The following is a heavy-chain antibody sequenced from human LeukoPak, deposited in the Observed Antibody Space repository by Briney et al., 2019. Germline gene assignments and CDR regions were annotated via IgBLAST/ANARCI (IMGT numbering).Heavy chain of an antibody. CDR1: GFTFSSYG. Sequence: GGSLRLSCAASGFTFSSYGMHWVRQAPGKGLEWVAVIWYDGSNKYYADSVKGRFTISSDNSKNTLYLQMNSLRAEDTAVYYCATSHYYDSLNAFDIWGQGTMVTVSS. J-gene: IGHJ3*02. D-gene: IGHD3-22*01. CDR2: IWYDGSNK. CDR3: ATSHYYDSLNAFDI. V-gene: IGHV3-33*01.